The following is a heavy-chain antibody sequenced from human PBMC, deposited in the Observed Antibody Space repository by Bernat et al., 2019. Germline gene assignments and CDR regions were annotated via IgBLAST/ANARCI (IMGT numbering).Heavy chain of an antibody. D-gene: IGHD2-21*02. J-gene: IGHJ4*02. Sequence: EVQLVESGGGVVQPGGSLRLSCAASGFTFDDYAMHWVRQPPGKGLEWVSLISGDGGSTYYADSVKGRFTIARDNSKNSLYLQMNSLRTEDTALYYCAKDKARATAIEFDYWGQGTLVTVSS. CDR2: ISGDGGST. CDR1: GFTFDDYA. CDR3: AKDKARATAIEFDY. V-gene: IGHV3-43*02.